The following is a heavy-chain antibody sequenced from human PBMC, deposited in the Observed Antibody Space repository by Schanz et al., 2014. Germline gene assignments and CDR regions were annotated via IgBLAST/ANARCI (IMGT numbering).Heavy chain of an antibody. Sequence: QVQLVESGGGVVQPGGSLRLSCAASGFTFSSYGMHWVRQAPGKGLEWVAFIRYDGSNKYYADSVKGRFTISRDNSKNTLYLQMNSLGVEDTAVYYCATPPPAYTTNWYTYSFVYWGQGTLVTVSS. CDR3: ATPPPAYTTNWYTYSFVY. J-gene: IGHJ4*02. D-gene: IGHD3-16*01. V-gene: IGHV3-30*02. CDR2: IRYDGSNK. CDR1: GFTFSSYG.